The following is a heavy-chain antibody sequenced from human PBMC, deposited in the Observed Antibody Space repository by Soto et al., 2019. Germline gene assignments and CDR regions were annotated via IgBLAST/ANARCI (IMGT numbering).Heavy chain of an antibody. J-gene: IGHJ4*02. V-gene: IGHV3-21*01. CDR2: ISSSSSYI. Sequence: EVQLVESGGGLVKPGGSLRLSCAASGFTFSGYSMNWVRQAPGKGLEWVSSISSSSSYIYYADSVKGRFTISRDNAKNSLYLQMNSLRAEDTAVYYCARANLDYDFWSGHPSTCGYWGQGTLVTVSS. CDR3: ARANLDYDFWSGHPSTCGY. D-gene: IGHD3-3*01. CDR1: GFTFSGYS.